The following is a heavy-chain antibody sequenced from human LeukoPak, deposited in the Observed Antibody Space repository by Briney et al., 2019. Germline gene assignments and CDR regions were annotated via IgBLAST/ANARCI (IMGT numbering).Heavy chain of an antibody. CDR3: ARGLHFFSPWFDP. CDR1: GGSFSGYY. D-gene: IGHD2/OR15-2a*01. J-gene: IGHJ5*02. Sequence: SETLSLTCAVYGGSFSGYYWSWIRQPPEKGLEWIGEINHSGSTNYNPSLKSRVTISVDTSKNQFSLKLSSVTAADTAVYYCARGLHFFSPWFDPWGQGTLVTVSS. V-gene: IGHV4-34*01. CDR2: INHSGST.